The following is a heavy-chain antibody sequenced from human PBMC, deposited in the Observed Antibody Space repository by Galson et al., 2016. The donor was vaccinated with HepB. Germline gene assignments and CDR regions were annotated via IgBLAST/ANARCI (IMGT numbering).Heavy chain of an antibody. CDR3: ASSQIVATFTGFAY. CDR1: GGIFSSYA. D-gene: IGHD5-12*01. Sequence: SVKVSCKASGGIFSSYAMSWVRQAPGHGLEWMGGIIRMFGTVNYARKLQGRVTISADDSASTVYMELSGLRSDDTAVYYCASSQIVATFTGFAYWGQGTRDTVSP. CDR2: IIRMFGTV. V-gene: IGHV1-69*13. J-gene: IGHJ4*02.